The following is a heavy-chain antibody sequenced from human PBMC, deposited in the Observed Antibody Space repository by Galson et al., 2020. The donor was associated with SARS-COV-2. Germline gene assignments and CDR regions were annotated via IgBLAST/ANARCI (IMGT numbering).Heavy chain of an antibody. V-gene: IGHV3-21*01. Sequence: GESLKISCAASGFTFSNYSMNWVRQAPGKGLEWVSSISSSSSYIYYADSVKGRFTISRDNAKNSLYLQMNSLRAEDTAVYYCARHEGEGVYYYYYGMDVWGQGTTVTVSS. CDR2: ISSSSSYI. J-gene: IGHJ6*02. D-gene: IGHD1-26*01. CDR3: ARHEGEGVYYYYYGMDV. CDR1: GFTFSNYS.